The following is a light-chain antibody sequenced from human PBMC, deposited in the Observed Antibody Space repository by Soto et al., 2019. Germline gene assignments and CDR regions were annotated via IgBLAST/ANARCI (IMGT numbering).Light chain of an antibody. CDR1: QSVSNNY. J-gene: IGKJ2*01. CDR3: QQYGSSPPYS. Sequence: EVVLTQSPGTLSLSPGERATLSCRASQSVSNNYFAWYQQKPGQAPRLLIFGSSDRATGTPDRFSGSGSGTYFTLNISRLEPEYVAVYYRQQYGSSPPYSFGQGP. V-gene: IGKV3-20*01. CDR2: GSS.